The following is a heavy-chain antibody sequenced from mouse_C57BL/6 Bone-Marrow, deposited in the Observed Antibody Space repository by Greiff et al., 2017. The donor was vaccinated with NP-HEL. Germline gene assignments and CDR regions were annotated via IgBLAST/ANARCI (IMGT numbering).Heavy chain of an antibody. J-gene: IGHJ1*03. CDR2: IYPRAGST. Sequence: VQLVESGPELVKPGASVKLSCKASGYTFTSYDINWVKQRPGQGLEWIGWIYPRAGSTKYNEKFKGKATLTVDTSSSTAYMELHSLTSEDSAVYFCARPDGYPYWYFDVWGTGTTVTVSS. D-gene: IGHD2-3*01. CDR3: ARPDGYPYWYFDV. V-gene: IGHV1-85*01. CDR1: GYTFTSYD.